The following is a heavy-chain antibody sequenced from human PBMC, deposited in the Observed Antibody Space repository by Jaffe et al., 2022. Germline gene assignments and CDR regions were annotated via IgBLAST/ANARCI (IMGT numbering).Heavy chain of an antibody. D-gene: IGHD2-15*01. CDR1: GGSVSSGSYY. CDR2: IYYSGST. CDR3: ARVIGEGTRYCSGGSCYPYYFDY. J-gene: IGHJ4*02. V-gene: IGHV4-61*01. Sequence: QVQLQESGPGLVKPSETLSLTCTVSGGSVSSGSYYWSWIRQPPGKGLEWIGYIYYSGSTNYNPSLKSRVTISVDTSKNQFSLKLSSVTAADTAVYYCARVIGEGTRYCSGGSCYPYYFDYWGQGTLVTVSS.